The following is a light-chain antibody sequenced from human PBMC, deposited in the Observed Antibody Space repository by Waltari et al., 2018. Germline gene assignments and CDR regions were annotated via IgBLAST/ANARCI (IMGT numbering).Light chain of an antibody. J-gene: IGKJ1*01. CDR3: QHSVRLRGT. Sequence: EIVLTQSPRTLSVSPGARATLSCRASENISKYLTWYPQKPGQAPRLLIYAASTRATGSPDRFSGSGFGTDFSLSISSLEPGDLAVYYCQHSVRLRGTFCQGTKVDVK. V-gene: IGKV3-20*01. CDR1: ENISKY. CDR2: AAS.